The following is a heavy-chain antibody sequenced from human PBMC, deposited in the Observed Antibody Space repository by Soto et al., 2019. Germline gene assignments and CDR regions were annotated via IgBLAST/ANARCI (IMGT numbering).Heavy chain of an antibody. D-gene: IGHD3-3*01. CDR1: GFTFSSYD. V-gene: IGHV3-13*01. CDR2: IGTAGDT. Sequence: GGSLRLSCAASGFTFSSYDMHWVRQATGKCLEWVSAIGTAGDTYYPGSVKGRFTISRENAKNSLYLQMNSLRAGDTAVYYCARGIYDFWSGYTLDPWGQGXLVTVPS. J-gene: IGHJ5*02. CDR3: ARGIYDFWSGYTLDP.